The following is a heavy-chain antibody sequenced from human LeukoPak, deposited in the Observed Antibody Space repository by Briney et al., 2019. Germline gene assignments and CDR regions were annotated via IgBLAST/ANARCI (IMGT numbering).Heavy chain of an antibody. J-gene: IGHJ4*02. D-gene: IGHD3-22*01. CDR2: IIPIFGTA. V-gene: IGHV1-69*13. CDR1: GGTFSNYA. CDR3: ARGGYYYDSSGYYRGWYFDY. Sequence: SVKVSCKASGGTFSNYAISWVRQAPGQGLEWMGAIIPIFGTANYAQKFQGRVTITADESTSTAYMELSSLRSEDTAVYYCARGGYYYDSSGYYRGWYFDYWGQGTLVTVSS.